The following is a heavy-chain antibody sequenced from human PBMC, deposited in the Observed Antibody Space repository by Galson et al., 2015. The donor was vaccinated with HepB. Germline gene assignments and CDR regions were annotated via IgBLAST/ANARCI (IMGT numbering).Heavy chain of an antibody. CDR3: ATYCSSTSCYSQDAFDI. Sequence: LSLSCAASGFTFSSYGMHWVRQAPGKGLEWVAVIWYDGSNKYYADSVKGRFTISRDNSKNTLYLQMNSLRAEDTAVYYCATYCSSTSCYSQDAFDIWGQGTMVTVSS. CDR2: IWYDGSNK. V-gene: IGHV3-33*01. CDR1: GFTFSSYG. D-gene: IGHD2-2*01. J-gene: IGHJ3*02.